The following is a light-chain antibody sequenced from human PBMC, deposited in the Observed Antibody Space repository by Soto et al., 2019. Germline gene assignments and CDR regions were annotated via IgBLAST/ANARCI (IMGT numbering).Light chain of an antibody. V-gene: IGKV1-39*01. CDR3: QQSDGTWGT. CDR1: QTINSY. J-gene: IGKJ1*01. CDR2: AAS. Sequence: DIQMTQSPSSLSASVGDRVTITCRASQTINSYLNWYQQKPGKAPKLLIYAASTLQSGVPSRFSGSGSGTDVALTSGSVRHEDFAAYYWQQSDGTWGTFGQGTEL.